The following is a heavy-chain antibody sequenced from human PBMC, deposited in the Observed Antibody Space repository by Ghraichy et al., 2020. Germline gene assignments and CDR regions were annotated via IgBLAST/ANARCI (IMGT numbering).Heavy chain of an antibody. CDR3: AKTDTAMADYYYGMDV. Sequence: GGSLRLSCAASGFTFNNYAMRWVRQAPGKGLEWDSAISGSGGGTYYADSVKGRFTISRNNSKNTLYLQMNSLRAEDTAVYYCAKTDTAMADYYYGMDVWGQGTTVTVSS. J-gene: IGHJ6*02. V-gene: IGHV3-23*01. CDR1: GFTFNNYA. CDR2: ISGSGGGT. D-gene: IGHD5-18*01.